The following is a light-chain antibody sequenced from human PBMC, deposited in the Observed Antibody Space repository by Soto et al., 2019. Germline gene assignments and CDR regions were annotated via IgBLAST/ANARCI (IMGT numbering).Light chain of an antibody. Sequence: EIVLTQSPATLSVSPGDRVTLSCRASQGVDMNLACYQQKRGQAARLLIYGASTRATALPGRFSGSGSGTEFTLTISSLQSEDFAVYYCQQHKNWPRTFGRGTKVDIK. CDR1: QGVDMN. CDR2: GAS. J-gene: IGKJ4*02. V-gene: IGKV3-15*01. CDR3: QQHKNWPRT.